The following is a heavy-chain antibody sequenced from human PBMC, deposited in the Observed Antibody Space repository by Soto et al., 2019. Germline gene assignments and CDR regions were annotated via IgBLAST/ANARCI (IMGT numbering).Heavy chain of an antibody. CDR1: GFSFSTYG. CDR3: AKVVRADTMSSNFYYYSGMDV. CDR2: ISNDGSIK. D-gene: IGHD5-18*01. J-gene: IGHJ6*02. V-gene: IGHV3-30*18. Sequence: VGSLRLSCAASGFSFSTYGMHWVRQAPGNGLEWMAVISNDGSIKYYADSVKGRFTISRDNSKDTLFLQMNSLRGEDTAVYYCAKVVRADTMSSNFYYYSGMDVWGQGTTVTVSS.